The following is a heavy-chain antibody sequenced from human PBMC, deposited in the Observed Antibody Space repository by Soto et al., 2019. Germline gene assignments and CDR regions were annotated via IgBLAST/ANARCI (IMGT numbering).Heavy chain of an antibody. J-gene: IGHJ4*02. CDR1: GLTFDSSA. Sequence: SAELCCKASGLTFDSSAGQWVRQDSGQRLEWIGWIVVGSGNTNYAQKFQERVTITRDMSTSTAYMELSSLRSEDTAVYYCATVDIVATIRVSPGDYWGQGTLVTVSS. V-gene: IGHV1-58*01. D-gene: IGHD5-12*01. CDR2: IVVGSGNT. CDR3: ATVDIVATIRVSPGDY.